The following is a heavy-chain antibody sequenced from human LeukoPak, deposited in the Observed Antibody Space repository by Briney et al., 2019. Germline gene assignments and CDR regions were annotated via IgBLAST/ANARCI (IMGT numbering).Heavy chain of an antibody. J-gene: IGHJ4*02. D-gene: IGHD4-17*01. CDR2: ISFGGTNK. CDR3: ATDYGDYEPIDY. Sequence: PGRSLTLSCTASGVSLSNYAMHWVRRPPGRGLEWVAVISFGGTNKYYGDSVEGRFSVSRDNSKNTLYLQINSLRPDDTAMYYCATDYGDYEPIDYWGQGTLVTVSS. V-gene: IGHV3-30*04. CDR1: GVSLSNYA.